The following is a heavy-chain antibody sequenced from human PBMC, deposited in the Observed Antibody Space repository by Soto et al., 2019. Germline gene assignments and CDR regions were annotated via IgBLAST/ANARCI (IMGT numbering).Heavy chain of an antibody. J-gene: IGHJ6*02. CDR3: ARGGGHCSGGSCYSHYYYAKDV. V-gene: IGHV6-1*01. CDR2: TYYRSKWYN. Sequence: SQTLSLTCAISGDSVSSNSAAWNWIRQPPSRGLEWLGRTYYRSKWYNDYAVSVKSRITINPDTSKNQFSLQLNSVTPEDTAVYYCARGGGHCSGGSCYSHYYYAKDVWGQGTTVTVSS. CDR1: GDSVSSNSAA. D-gene: IGHD2-15*01.